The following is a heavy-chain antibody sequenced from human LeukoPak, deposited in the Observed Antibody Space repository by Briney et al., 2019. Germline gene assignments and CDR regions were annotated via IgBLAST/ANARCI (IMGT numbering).Heavy chain of an antibody. V-gene: IGHV1-8*01. J-gene: IGHJ4*02. D-gene: IGHD7-27*01. CDR1: GYTFTSYD. CDR2: MSPKSGYT. Sequence: ASVKVSCKASGYTFTSYDINWVRQATGQGLEWMGWMSPKSGYTGYAQKFQDRVTMTRNTAISTAYMELSSLRSEDTAVYYCVRTPPNWGADYWGQGALVTVSS. CDR3: VRTPPNWGADY.